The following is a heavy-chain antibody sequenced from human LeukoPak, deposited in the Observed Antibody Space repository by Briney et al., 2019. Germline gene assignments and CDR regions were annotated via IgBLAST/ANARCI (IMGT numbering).Heavy chain of an antibody. V-gene: IGHV3-74*01. CDR2: INGDGSST. Sequence: GGSLRLSCAASGFSFSNYWMHWVRQPPGKGLVWVSRINGDGSSTDYAESVKGRFTISRDNSKNTLYLQMNSLRAEDTAVYYCARGRPFSYGSGSSWFDYWGQGTLVTVSS. CDR1: GFSFSNYW. J-gene: IGHJ4*02. CDR3: ARGRPFSYGSGSSWFDY. D-gene: IGHD3-10*01.